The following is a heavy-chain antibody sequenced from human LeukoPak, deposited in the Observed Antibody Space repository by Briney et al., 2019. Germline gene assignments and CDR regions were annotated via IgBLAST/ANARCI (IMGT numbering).Heavy chain of an antibody. CDR2: INEDGSEK. CDR1: GFSFSNYW. CDR3: ARVGRGIAAAGFGAFDI. V-gene: IGHV3-7*03. D-gene: IGHD6-13*01. Sequence: PGGSLRLSCAASGFSFSNYWMKWVRQDPGKGLEWVANINEDGSEKYYVDSVRGRFTISRDNAKNSLYLQMNSLRAEDTAEYYCARVGRGIAAAGFGAFDIWGQGTMVTVSS. J-gene: IGHJ3*02.